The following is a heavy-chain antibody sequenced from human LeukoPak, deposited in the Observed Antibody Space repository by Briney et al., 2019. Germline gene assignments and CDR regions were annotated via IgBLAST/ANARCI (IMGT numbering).Heavy chain of an antibody. CDR2: INNGGSST. CDR1: GFTFSRYA. V-gene: IGHV3-23*01. CDR3: AKGSSSGWPYYFDY. D-gene: IGHD6-19*01. Sequence: GGSLRLSCAAFGFTFSRYAMSWVRQAPGKGLEWVAAINNGGSSTYYADAVKGRFSISRDNSRTTLSVEMDSLRAEDTAVYYCAKGSSSGWPYYFDYWGQGTLVTVSS. J-gene: IGHJ4*02.